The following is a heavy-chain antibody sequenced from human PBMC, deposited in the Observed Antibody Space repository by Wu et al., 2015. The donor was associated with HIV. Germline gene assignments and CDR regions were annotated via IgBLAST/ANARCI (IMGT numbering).Heavy chain of an antibody. CDR2: ISAYNGNT. CDR3: ARKKDIVVVPAAPKGDSMTT. CDR1: GGTFSSYT. V-gene: IGHV1-18*01. Sequence: QVQLVQSGAEVKKPGSSVKVSCKASGGTFSSYTISWVRQAPGQGLEWMGWISAYNGNTNYAQKLQGRVTMTTDTSTSTAYMELRSLRSDDTAVYYCARKKDIVVVPAAPKGDSMTTWGQGTLVTVSS. J-gene: IGHJ4*02. D-gene: IGHD2-2*01.